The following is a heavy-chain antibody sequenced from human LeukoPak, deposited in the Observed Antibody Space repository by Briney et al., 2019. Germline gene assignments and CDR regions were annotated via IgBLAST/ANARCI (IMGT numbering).Heavy chain of an antibody. D-gene: IGHD5-18*01. Sequence: PSETLSLTCTVSGGSIRNNNYYWAWIRPPPGTGLGWIGSICYSATTYYNPSLNSRVTISVDTSKNQFSLKLTSVTAADTAVYYCARPNVDTAMAELYWFFDVWGRGTLVTVSS. CDR2: ICYSATT. CDR1: GGSIRNNNYY. J-gene: IGHJ2*01. V-gene: IGHV4-39*01. CDR3: ARPNVDTAMAELYWFFDV.